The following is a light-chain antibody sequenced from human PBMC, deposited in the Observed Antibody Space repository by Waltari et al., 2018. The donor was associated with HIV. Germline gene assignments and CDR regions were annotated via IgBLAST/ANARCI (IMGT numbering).Light chain of an antibody. CDR3: VAWDDSLSGYV. CDR1: SSNVGSKP. V-gene: IGLV1-47*01. J-gene: IGLJ1*01. CDR2: RDY. Sequence: QSVLTQPPSASGTLGQSVTISCPGSSSNVGSKPVNWFQQVSGTAPKLLIYRDYQRRSGIPDRFSGSKSGASASLTISGLRSEDEADYYCVAWDDSLSGYVFGTGTKVSVL.